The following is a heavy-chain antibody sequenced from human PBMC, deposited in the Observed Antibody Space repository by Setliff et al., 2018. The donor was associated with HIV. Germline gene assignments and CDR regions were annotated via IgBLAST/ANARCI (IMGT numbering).Heavy chain of an antibody. CDR1: GGSMSSYF. V-gene: IGHV4-59*01. Sequence: SETLSLTCTVSGGSMSSYFWSWIRQSPGKGLEWIGYIYNSGGTNYNPSLKSRVTISLDTSKNQFSLNLTSVTAADTAVYYCARGRRSTSSYYYYYYMDVWGKGTTVTVSS. CDR3: ARGRRSTSSYYYYYYMDV. D-gene: IGHD2-2*01. CDR2: IYNSGGT. J-gene: IGHJ6*03.